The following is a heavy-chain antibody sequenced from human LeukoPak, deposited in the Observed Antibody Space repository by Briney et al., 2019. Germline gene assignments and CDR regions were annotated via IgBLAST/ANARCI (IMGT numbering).Heavy chain of an antibody. J-gene: IGHJ3*02. V-gene: IGHV1-24*01. CDR1: GYTLTELS. Sequence: GASVKVSCKVSGYTLTELSMHWVRQAPGKGLEWMGGFDPEDGETIYAQKFQGRVTMTEDTSTDTAYMELSSLRSEDTAVYYCARGSYYYDSSGYSLDAFDIWGQGTMVTVSS. CDR3: ARGSYYYDSSGYSLDAFDI. CDR2: FDPEDGET. D-gene: IGHD3-22*01.